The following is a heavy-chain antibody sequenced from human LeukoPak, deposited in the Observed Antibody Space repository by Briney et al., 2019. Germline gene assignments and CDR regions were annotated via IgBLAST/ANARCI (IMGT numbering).Heavy chain of an antibody. CDR2: VNPNSGGT. J-gene: IGHJ6*03. Sequence: ASVKVSCKASGYTFTGYYMHWVRQAPGQGLEWMGWVNPNSGGTNYAQKFQGRVTMTRDTSISTAYMELSRLRSDDTAVYYCARDLWFGELSRYYYYYYMDVWGKGTTVTISS. D-gene: IGHD3-10*01. V-gene: IGHV1-2*02. CDR3: ARDLWFGELSRYYYYYYMDV. CDR1: GYTFTGYY.